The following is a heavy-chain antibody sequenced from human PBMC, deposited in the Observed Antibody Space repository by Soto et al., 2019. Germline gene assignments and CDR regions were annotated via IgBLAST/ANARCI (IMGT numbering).Heavy chain of an antibody. CDR1: GGSFSGYY. J-gene: IGHJ4*02. D-gene: IGHD3-10*01. V-gene: IGHV4-34*01. CDR2: INHSGST. CDR3: ARGRWVRGVFDY. Sequence: PSETLSLTCAVYGGSFSGYYWSWIRQPPGKGLEWIGEINHSGSTNYNPSLKSRVTISVDTSKNQFSLKLSSVTAADTAVYYCARGRWVRGVFDYWRQGTLATVS.